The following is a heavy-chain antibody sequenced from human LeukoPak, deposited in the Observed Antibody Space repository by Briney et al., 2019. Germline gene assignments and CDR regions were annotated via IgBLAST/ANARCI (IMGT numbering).Heavy chain of an antibody. CDR3: ARASEGYGSGSPFDY. D-gene: IGHD3-10*01. Sequence: SETLSLTCAVYGGSFSGYYWSWIRQPPGQGLEWIGEINHSGSTNYNPSLKSRVTISVDTSKNQFSLKLSSVTAADTAVYYCARASEGYGSGSPFDYWGQGTLVTVSS. V-gene: IGHV4-34*01. J-gene: IGHJ4*02. CDR1: GGSFSGYY. CDR2: INHSGST.